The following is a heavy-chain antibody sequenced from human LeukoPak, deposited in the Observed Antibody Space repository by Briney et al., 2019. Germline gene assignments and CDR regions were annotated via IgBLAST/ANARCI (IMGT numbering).Heavy chain of an antibody. CDR1: GGTFSSYA. V-gene: IGHV1-69*13. D-gene: IGHD3-10*01. CDR2: TIPIFGTA. J-gene: IGHJ4*02. CDR3: ARSLRVRSAYFDY. Sequence: SVKVSCKASGGTFSSYAISWVRQATGQGLEWMGGTIPIFGTANYAQKFQGRVTITADESTSTAYMELSSLRSEDTAVYYCARSLRVRSAYFDYWGQGTLVTVSS.